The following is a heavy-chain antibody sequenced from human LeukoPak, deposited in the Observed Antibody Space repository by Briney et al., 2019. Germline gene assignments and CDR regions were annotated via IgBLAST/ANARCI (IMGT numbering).Heavy chain of an antibody. CDR3: ARDTTMVRGVLAEFDY. J-gene: IGHJ4*02. V-gene: IGHV3-48*04. D-gene: IGHD3-10*01. CDR1: GFTFSSYS. Sequence: GGSLRLSCAASGFTFSSYSMNWVRQAPGKGLEWVSYISRSSSNIHYADSVKGRFTISRDNAKNSLYLQMNSLRAEDTAVYYCARDTTMVRGVLAEFDYWGQGTLVTVSS. CDR2: ISRSSSNI.